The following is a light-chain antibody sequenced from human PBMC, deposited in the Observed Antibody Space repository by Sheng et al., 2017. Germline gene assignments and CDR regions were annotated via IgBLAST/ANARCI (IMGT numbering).Light chain of an antibody. Sequence: DVQMTQSPSSLSLSVGDRVTITCRASQGIRNSLAWYQHKPGKAPKLLLYAASRLQSGSHPGSVAVDLGLPTLSPSPAYSPEDFAVYYCHQYETTPPTFGQGTKLEVK. V-gene: IGKV1-NL1*01. J-gene: IGKJ2*01. CDR2: AAS. CDR1: QGIRNS. CDR3: HQYETTPPT.